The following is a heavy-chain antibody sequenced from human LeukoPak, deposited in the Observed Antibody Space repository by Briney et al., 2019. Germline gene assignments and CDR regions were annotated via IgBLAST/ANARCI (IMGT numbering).Heavy chain of an antibody. V-gene: IGHV3-7*01. CDR1: GFTFSSFW. CDR3: ASGPGEDGTPWDI. D-gene: IGHD3-16*01. J-gene: IGHJ3*02. CDR2: IKQDGSEK. Sequence: PGGSLRLSCAASGFTFSSFWMSWVRQAPGKGLEWVANIKQDGSEKHYVDSVKGRFTISRDNAKNSLYLQMNSLRAEDTAVYYCASGPGEDGTPWDIWGQGTMVTVSS.